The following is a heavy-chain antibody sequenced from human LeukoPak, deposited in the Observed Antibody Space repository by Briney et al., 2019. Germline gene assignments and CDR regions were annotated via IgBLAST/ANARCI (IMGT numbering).Heavy chain of an antibody. CDR1: AFTFSSYA. Sequence: GGSLRLSCAASAFTFSSYAMSWVRQAPGKGLEWVSAISGSGGSTYYADSVEGRFTISRDNSKNTLYLQMNNLRAEDTAVYYCAKPLCSGGNCLYYFDYWGQGTLVTVSS. V-gene: IGHV3-23*01. J-gene: IGHJ4*02. D-gene: IGHD2-15*01. CDR3: AKPLCSGGNCLYYFDY. CDR2: ISGSGGST.